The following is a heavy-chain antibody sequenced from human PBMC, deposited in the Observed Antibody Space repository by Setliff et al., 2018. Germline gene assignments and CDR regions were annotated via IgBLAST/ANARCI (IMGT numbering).Heavy chain of an antibody. Sequence: ETLSLTCTVSGDAISNYYWSWIRQPPGKGLEWIGFISKTGTTNYKPSLKRRVTISVDTSKNQFSLKLSSVTAADTALYYCTVYNTGSSKDHYWGQGTPVTVSS. CDR2: ISKTGTT. J-gene: IGHJ4*02. CDR3: TVYNTGSSKDHY. CDR1: GDAISNYY. D-gene: IGHD2-8*02. V-gene: IGHV4-59*03.